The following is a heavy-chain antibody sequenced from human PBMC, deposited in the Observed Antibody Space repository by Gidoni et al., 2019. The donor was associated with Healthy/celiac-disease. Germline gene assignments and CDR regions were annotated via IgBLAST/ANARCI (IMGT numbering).Heavy chain of an antibody. Sequence: EVQLVESGGGLVQPGRSLRLSCAASGFTFDDYAMHWVRQAPGKGLEWVSGISWNSGSIGYADSVKGRFTISRDNAKNSLYLQMNSLRAEDTALYYCAKELYSSGWSRPHFDYWGQGTLVTVSS. CDR1: GFTFDDYA. J-gene: IGHJ4*02. CDR3: AKELYSSGWSRPHFDY. V-gene: IGHV3-9*01. D-gene: IGHD6-19*01. CDR2: ISWNSGSI.